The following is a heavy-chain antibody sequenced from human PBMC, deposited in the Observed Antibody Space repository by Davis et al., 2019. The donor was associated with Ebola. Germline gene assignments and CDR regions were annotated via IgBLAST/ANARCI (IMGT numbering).Heavy chain of an antibody. V-gene: IGHV3-23*01. Sequence: GESLKISCAASGFTFNKYAMSWVRLAPGKGLEWVSVVSGRSTTIYYADSVKGRFTISRDNSKNTLYLQMNSLRAEDTALYYCAKEEAYCGGDCYGYFDYWGQGTLVTVSS. D-gene: IGHD2-21*02. J-gene: IGHJ4*02. CDR2: VSGRSTTI. CDR1: GFTFNKYA. CDR3: AKEEAYCGGDCYGYFDY.